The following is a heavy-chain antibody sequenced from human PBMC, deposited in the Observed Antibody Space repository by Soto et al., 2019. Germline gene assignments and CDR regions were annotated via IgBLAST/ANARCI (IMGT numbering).Heavy chain of an antibody. Sequence: SVKVSCKASGFDFGSFGIQFLRQTRGRGLEWIGWIVVASGRTNYARQFQGRVAFSRDMSSTTAYMDLYDLKSDDTAVYFCSADHPHTAIGWPVWGR. CDR1: GFDFGSFG. CDR3: SADHPHTAIGWPV. CDR2: IVVASGRT. V-gene: IGHV1-58*02. J-gene: IGHJ2*01.